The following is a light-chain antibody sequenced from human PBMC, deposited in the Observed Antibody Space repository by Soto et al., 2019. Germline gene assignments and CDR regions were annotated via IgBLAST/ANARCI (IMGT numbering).Light chain of an antibody. CDR2: GAS. CDR1: QSVSSN. J-gene: IGKJ5*01. CDR3: QQYGSSGT. V-gene: IGKV3-20*01. Sequence: ELVMTQSPATLSVSPGERANISCRASQSVSSNLAWYQQKPGQAPSLLIYGASNRATGIPDRFSGSGSGTDFTLTIRRLEPEDFAVYYCQQYGSSGTFGQGTRLEI.